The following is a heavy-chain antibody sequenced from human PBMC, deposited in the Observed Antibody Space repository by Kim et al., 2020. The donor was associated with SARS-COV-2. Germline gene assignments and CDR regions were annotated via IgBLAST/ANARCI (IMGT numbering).Heavy chain of an antibody. CDR1: GFTVSSNY. CDR2: IYSGGST. D-gene: IGHD6-13*01. Sequence: GGSLRLSCAASGFTVSSNYMSWVRQAPGKGLEWVSVIYSGGSTYYADSVKGRFTISRDNSKNTLYLQMNSLRAEDTAVYYCARDDIAAALSQPWGQGTLVTVSS. J-gene: IGHJ1*01. V-gene: IGHV3-53*01. CDR3: ARDDIAAALSQP.